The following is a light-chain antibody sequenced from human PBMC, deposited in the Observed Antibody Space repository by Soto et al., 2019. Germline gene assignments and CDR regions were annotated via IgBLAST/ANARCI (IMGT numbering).Light chain of an antibody. J-gene: IGKJ2*01. CDR2: QVS. Sequence: DIVVTQTPLSLSVTPGQPASISCKSGQSLVHTDGKTYLFWSLQKPGQPPQPLIYQVSNRFSGVPDRFSGSGSGTDFTLKISRMEAEDVGVYYCMQRLQLPYTFGPGTNLEIK. V-gene: IGKV2D-29*01. CDR1: QSLVHTDGKTY. CDR3: MQRLQLPYT.